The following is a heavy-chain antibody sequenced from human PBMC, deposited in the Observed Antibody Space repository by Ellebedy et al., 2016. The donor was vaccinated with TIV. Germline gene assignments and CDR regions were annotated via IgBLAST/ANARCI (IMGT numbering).Heavy chain of an antibody. Sequence: MPSETLSLTCTVSGGSISGYYWSWIRQPPGQGLGWIGNIYNRGTTNYNPYLESRVTISSDTSKNQFSLKFTSVTAADTAVYYCARQLEGGVAANWFDPWGQGILVTVSS. CDR2: IYNRGTT. D-gene: IGHD1-1*01. V-gene: IGHV4-59*01. CDR1: GGSISGYY. J-gene: IGHJ5*02. CDR3: ARQLEGGVAANWFDP.